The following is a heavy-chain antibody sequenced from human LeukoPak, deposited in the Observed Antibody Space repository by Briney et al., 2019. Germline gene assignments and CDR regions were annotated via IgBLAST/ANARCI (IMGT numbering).Heavy chain of an antibody. D-gene: IGHD6-19*01. CDR2: ISWDGGST. CDR3: AKDHSTAVAGTLFDY. J-gene: IGHJ4*02. V-gene: IGHV3-43*01. Sequence: GGSLRLPCAASGFTFDDYTMHWVRQAPGKGLEWVSLISWDGGSTYYADSVKGRFTISRDNSKNSLYLQMNSLRTEDTALYYCAKDHSTAVAGTLFDYWGQGTLVTVSS. CDR1: GFTFDDYT.